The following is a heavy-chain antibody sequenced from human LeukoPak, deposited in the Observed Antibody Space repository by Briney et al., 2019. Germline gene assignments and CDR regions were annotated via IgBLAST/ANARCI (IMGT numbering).Heavy chain of an antibody. CDR1: GGTFSSYA. V-gene: IGHV1-69*04. CDR3: ARGVATVTRWAHAFDI. CDR2: IIPILGIA. J-gene: IGHJ3*02. D-gene: IGHD4-17*01. Sequence: GASVKVSCKASGGTFSSYAISWVRQAPGQGLEWMGRIIPILGIANYAQKFQGRVTITADKSTSTAYMGLSSLRSEDTAVYYCARGVATVTRWAHAFDIWGQGTMVTVSS.